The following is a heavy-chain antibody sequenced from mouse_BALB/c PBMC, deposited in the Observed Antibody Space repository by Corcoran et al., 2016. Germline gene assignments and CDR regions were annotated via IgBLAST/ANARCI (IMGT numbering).Heavy chain of an antibody. V-gene: IGHV14-1*02. Sequence: EVQLQQSGAELVRPGALVKLSCKASGFNIKDYYMHWVKQRPEQGLEWIGGIEPENSNTISDPKCQGKASRTADTSSNTADLQLSSLTSEDTAVYYCASSYCDYAWVAYWCQGTLVTVAA. D-gene: IGHD2-4*01. CDR2: IEPENSNT. CDR1: GFNIKDYY. CDR3: ASSYCDYAWVAY. J-gene: IGHJ3*01.